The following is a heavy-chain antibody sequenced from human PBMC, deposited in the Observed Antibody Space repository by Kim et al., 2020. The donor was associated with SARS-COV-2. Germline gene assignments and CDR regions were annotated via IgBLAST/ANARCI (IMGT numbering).Heavy chain of an antibody. V-gene: IGHV3-20*01. CDR3: VRVYAQEPFDL. CDR1: GFTFEDYG. J-gene: IGHJ3*01. D-gene: IGHD3-16*01. CDR2: INRNSVST. Sequence: GGSLRLSCVASGFTFEDYGMSWVRQAPGKGLEWVSVINRNSVSTGYVDSVKGRFTISRDNAKNSLYLQMNSLRVEDTAFYHCVRVYAQEPFDLWG.